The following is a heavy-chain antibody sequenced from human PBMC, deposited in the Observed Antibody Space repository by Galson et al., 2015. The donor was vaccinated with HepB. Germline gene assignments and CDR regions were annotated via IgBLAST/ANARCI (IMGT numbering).Heavy chain of an antibody. CDR2: VRNKASSHTT. Sequence: SLRLSCAASGFIFSNHYMDWVRQAPGKGLEWVARVRNKASSHTTEYAPSVKGRFTISRDDSKNSVYLQMSNLKTEDTAVYYCARGGVWGEGTTVTVSS. CDR3: ARGGV. CDR1: GFIFSNHY. V-gene: IGHV3-72*01. D-gene: IGHD1-26*01. J-gene: IGHJ6*04.